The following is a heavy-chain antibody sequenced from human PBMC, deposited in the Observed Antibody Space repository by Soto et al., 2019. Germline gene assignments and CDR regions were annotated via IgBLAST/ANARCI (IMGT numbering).Heavy chain of an antibody. CDR1: GFTFSSHG. Sequence: VGSRILSCAVSGFTFSSHGKSWVRQAPGKGLEWVSSISGSGDRTYYADSVKGRFTISRDNNKNTVYLQMNSLRVEDTAVYYCAKMGDSSGYDFFDYWGQGTLVTVSS. J-gene: IGHJ4*02. V-gene: IGHV3-23*01. CDR3: AKMGDSSGYDFFDY. D-gene: IGHD3-22*01. CDR2: ISGSGDRT.